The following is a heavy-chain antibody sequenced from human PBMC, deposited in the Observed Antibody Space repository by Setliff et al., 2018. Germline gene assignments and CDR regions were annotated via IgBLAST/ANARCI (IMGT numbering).Heavy chain of an antibody. V-gene: IGHV3-15*07. Sequence: PGESLKISCAASGFTFSTAWMNWVRQAPGKGLEWVGRIKGKNDGLATDYAAPVKGRFTISRDDSKNTLCLQMNSLKTEDTAVYYCTTDPSPTFGGVIGAAFDFWGQGTMVTVS. D-gene: IGHD3-16*01. CDR3: TTDPSPTFGGVIGAAFDF. J-gene: IGHJ3*01. CDR1: GFTFSTAW. CDR2: IKGKNDGLAT.